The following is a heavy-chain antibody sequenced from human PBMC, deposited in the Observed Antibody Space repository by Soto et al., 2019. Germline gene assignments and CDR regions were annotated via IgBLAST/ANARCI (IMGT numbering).Heavy chain of an antibody. CDR1: GFTFNIYA. V-gene: IGHV3-23*01. CDR3: AKASHLDHDSRGYLFDN. Sequence: EVQLLESGGDLIQPGGSLRLSCAASGFTFNIYAMTWVRQAPGKGLEWVSAISRYGDFTYYADSVEGRFTISRDNSKNTLYLQMNSLRAEDTAVYYCAKASHLDHDSRGYLFDNWGQGTLVTVSS. J-gene: IGHJ4*02. CDR2: ISRYGDFT. D-gene: IGHD3-22*01.